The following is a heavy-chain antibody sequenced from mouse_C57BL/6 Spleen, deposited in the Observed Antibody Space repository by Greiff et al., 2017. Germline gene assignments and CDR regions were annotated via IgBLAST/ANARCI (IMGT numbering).Heavy chain of an antibody. CDR3: ARKYYVGWYVDV. CDR2: INPSSGYT. V-gene: IGHV1-4*01. Sequence: QVQLQQSGAELARPGASVKMSCKASGYTFTSYTMHWVKQRPGQGLEWIGYINPSSGYTKYNQKFKDKATLTADKSSSTAYMQLSSLTSEDSAVYYCARKYYVGWYVDVWGTGTTVTVSS. J-gene: IGHJ1*03. CDR1: GYTFTSYT. D-gene: IGHD1-1*01.